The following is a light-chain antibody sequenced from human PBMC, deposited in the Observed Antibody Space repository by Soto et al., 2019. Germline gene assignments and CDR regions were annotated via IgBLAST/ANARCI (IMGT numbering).Light chain of an antibody. Sequence: EIVMTQSTATLSVSPGERATLSCRASQSVSSNLAWYQQKPGQAPRLLIYGASTRATGIPARFSGSRSGTEFTLTVSSLQSEDFAVYYCQQYNNWPLLTFGGGTKVEIK. J-gene: IGKJ4*01. CDR3: QQYNNWPLLT. V-gene: IGKV3-15*01. CDR1: QSVSSN. CDR2: GAS.